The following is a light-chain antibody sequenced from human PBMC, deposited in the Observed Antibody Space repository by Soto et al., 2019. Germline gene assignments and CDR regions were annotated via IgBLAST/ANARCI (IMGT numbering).Light chain of an antibody. Sequence: DIQMTQSPSTLSASVGDRVTITCRASRSISTWLAWYQQKPGKAPKLLIYRASSLESGVPSRFSGSGSGTEFTLTISSLLPDDSATYYCQQYNSYPYNFGQGTKLEIK. CDR3: QQYNSYPYN. CDR1: RSISTW. V-gene: IGKV1-5*03. CDR2: RAS. J-gene: IGKJ2*01.